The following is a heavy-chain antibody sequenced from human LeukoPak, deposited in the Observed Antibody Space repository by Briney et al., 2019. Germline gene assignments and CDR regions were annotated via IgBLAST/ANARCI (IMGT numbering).Heavy chain of an antibody. J-gene: IGHJ5*02. V-gene: IGHV4-39*01. CDR2: IRYSGST. CDR1: GGSISSNTYC. Sequence: WETLSLTCNVSGGSISSNTYCWGWIRRPPGKGLEWIGCIRYSGSTYYSPSLKSRVTISVDTSKNQFSLDLSSLTAADTAVYYCATSDTVSTYNWFDPWGQGTLVTVS. D-gene: IGHD5/OR15-5a*01. CDR3: ATSDTVSTYNWFDP.